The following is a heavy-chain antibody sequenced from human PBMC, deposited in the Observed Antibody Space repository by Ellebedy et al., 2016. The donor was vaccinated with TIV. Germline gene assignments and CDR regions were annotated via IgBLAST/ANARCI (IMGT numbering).Heavy chain of an antibody. CDR3: ARGRMSAFDY. CDR2: SYYRSRWYN. CDR1: GDSLSSNSGA. V-gene: IGHV6-1*01. J-gene: IGHJ4*02. D-gene: IGHD2/OR15-2a*01. Sequence: QTLSLTCAVSGDSLSSNSGAWNWIRQSPSRGLEWLGRSYYRSRWYNDYAVSVKSRITVNADTSKNQFSLQLNSVIPEDTAVYFCARGRMSAFDYWGQGTLVTVSS.